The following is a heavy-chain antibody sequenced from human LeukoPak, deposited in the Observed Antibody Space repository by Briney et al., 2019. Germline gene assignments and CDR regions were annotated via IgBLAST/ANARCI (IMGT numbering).Heavy chain of an antibody. CDR1: GGSISSGGSIGSFY. V-gene: IGHV4-61*02. CDR3: ARVIAAAGSNWFDP. CDR2: IDAGGST. D-gene: IGHD6-13*01. Sequence: PSETLSLTCTVSGGSISSGGSIGSFYWSWIRQPAGKGLEWIGRIDAGGSTNYNPSLRGRVTISVDTSKNQFSLRLISVTAADTAVYYCARVIAAAGSNWFDPWGQGTLVTVSS. J-gene: IGHJ5*02.